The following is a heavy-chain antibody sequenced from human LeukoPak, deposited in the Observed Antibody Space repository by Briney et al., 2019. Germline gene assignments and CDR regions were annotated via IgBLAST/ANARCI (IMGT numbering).Heavy chain of an antibody. V-gene: IGHV3-48*03. Sequence: PGGSLRLSCAASGFAFRSYEMNWVRQAPGKGLEWVSYINVGGSTIYYADSVKGRFTISRGDAKNSLYLQMNSLRAEDTAVYYCARDLAGDHYFDSWGQGTLVTVSS. J-gene: IGHJ4*02. CDR1: GFAFRSYE. D-gene: IGHD3-16*01. CDR2: INVGGSTI. CDR3: ARDLAGDHYFDS.